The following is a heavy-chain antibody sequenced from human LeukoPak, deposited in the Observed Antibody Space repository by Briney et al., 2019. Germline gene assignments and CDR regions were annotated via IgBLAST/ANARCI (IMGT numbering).Heavy chain of an antibody. D-gene: IGHD3-16*02. CDR2: IFSSGNN. CDR3: ARLSEIDAFDI. J-gene: IGHJ3*02. V-gene: IGHV4-61*02. CDR1: GGSMSSGTYY. Sequence: PSQTLSLTCTVSGGSMSSGTYYWSWIRQPAGKGLEYIGRIFSSGNNNYNPSLKSRITMSTDTSKNQFSLNLSSVTAADTAVYYCARLSEIDAFDIWGQGTMVTVSS.